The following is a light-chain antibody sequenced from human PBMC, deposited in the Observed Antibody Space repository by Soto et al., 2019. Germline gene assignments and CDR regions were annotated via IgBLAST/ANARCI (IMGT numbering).Light chain of an antibody. V-gene: IGLV2-14*01. CDR3: SSYTSSSTVV. J-gene: IGLJ2*01. CDR1: SSDVGGYNY. CDR2: EVS. Sequence: QSALTQPASVSGSPGQSITISCTGTSSDVGGYNYVSWYQQHPGKAPKLMIYEVSNRPSGVSNRFSGFKSGNTASLTISGLQAEDEADYYCSSYTSSSTVVFGGGPKLTVL.